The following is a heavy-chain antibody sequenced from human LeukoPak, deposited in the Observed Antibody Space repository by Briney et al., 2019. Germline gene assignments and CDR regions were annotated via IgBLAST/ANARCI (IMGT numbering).Heavy chain of an antibody. Sequence: ASVKVSCKASGYTFTAYDIKWVRQVSGQGPEWMGWMNPNTGNAGFPPKFQSRVAMTRDTSINTAYLELTPLTSEDTAVYYCSRGVWRTRPADSDPSGYFPADFWGQGTQVTVSS. CDR1: GYTFTAYD. J-gene: IGHJ1*01. CDR3: SRGVWRTRPADSDPSGYFPADF. CDR2: MNPNTGNA. D-gene: IGHD3-22*01. V-gene: IGHV1-8*01.